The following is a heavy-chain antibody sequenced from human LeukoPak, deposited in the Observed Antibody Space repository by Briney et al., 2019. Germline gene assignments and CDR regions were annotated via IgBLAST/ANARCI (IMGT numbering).Heavy chain of an antibody. CDR3: TRVFSYYFDY. CDR2: IRSKAYGGTT. D-gene: IGHD2/OR15-2a*01. CDR1: GFILGVYA. V-gene: IGHV3-49*04. J-gene: IGHJ4*02. Sequence: GGSLRLSCIPSGFILGVYAMSWVRQAPGKGLEWVGFIRSKAYGGTTEYAASVRGRFTISRDDSKSIAYLQMNSLKTEDTAVYYCTRVFSYYFDYWGQGTLVTVSS.